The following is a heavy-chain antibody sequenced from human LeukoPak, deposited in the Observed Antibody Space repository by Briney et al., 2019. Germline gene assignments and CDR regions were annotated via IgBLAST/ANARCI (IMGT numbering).Heavy chain of an antibody. CDR1: GFTFSSYS. CDR3: AREGAPRYISGWYLDY. CDR2: ISSSSSYI. J-gene: IGHJ4*02. Sequence: GGSLRLSCAASGFTFSSYSMNWVRQPPGKGLGWVSSISSSSSYIYYADSVEGRFTISRDNAKNSLYLQMNSLRAEDTAVYYCAREGAPRYISGWYLDYWGQGTLVTVSS. V-gene: IGHV3-21*01. D-gene: IGHD6-19*01.